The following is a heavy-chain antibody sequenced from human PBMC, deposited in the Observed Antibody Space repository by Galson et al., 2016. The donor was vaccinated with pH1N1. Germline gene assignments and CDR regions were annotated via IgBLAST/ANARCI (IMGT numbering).Heavy chain of an antibody. CDR3: ARRHKYFDTSGFQN. CDR1: GGPFSAYT. D-gene: IGHD3-22*01. Sequence: SVKVSCKASGGPFSAYTINWVRQAPGQGLEWIGGIIPIFGTPTYAQKFQGRVTITADESSTTRYMELRSLRSEDTAIYYCARRHKYFDTSGFQNWGQGTLVTVSS. V-gene: IGHV1-69*13. J-gene: IGHJ4*02. CDR2: IIPIFGTP.